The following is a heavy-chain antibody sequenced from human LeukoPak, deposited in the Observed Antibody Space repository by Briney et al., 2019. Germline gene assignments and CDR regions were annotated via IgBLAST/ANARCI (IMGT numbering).Heavy chain of an antibody. J-gene: IGHJ6*02. Sequence: SVKVSCKASGGTFSSYAISWVRQAPGQGLEWVGRIIPILGIANYAQKFQGRVTITADKSTSTAYMELSSLRSEDTAVYYCARASSPDIVVVPGDYYGMDVWGQGTTVTVSS. CDR1: GGTFSSYA. CDR3: ARASSPDIVVVPGDYYGMDV. CDR2: IIPILGIA. V-gene: IGHV1-69*04. D-gene: IGHD2-2*01.